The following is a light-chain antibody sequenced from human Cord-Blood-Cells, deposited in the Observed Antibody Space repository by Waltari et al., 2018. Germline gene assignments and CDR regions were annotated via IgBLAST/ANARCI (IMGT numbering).Light chain of an antibody. CDR2: DVS. CDR1: RSDDGGSNY. Sequence: SVLTQPAAVSGSPGQSITISCTGTRSDDGGSNYVPWYQQHPGKAPKLMIYDVSNRPSGVSNRFSGSNSGNTASLTISGLQAEDEADYYCNSYTSSSTLVFGGGTKLTVL. J-gene: IGLJ2*01. V-gene: IGLV2-14*01. CDR3: NSYTSSSTLV.